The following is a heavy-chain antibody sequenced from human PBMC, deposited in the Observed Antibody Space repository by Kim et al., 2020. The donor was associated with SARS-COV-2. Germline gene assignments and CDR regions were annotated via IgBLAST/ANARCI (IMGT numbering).Heavy chain of an antibody. CDR3: AKDNGLWFGELSNYFDY. Sequence: GGSLRLSCAASGFTFSSYGMHWVRQAPGKGLEWVAVISYVGSNKYYADSVKGRFTISRDNSKNTLYLQMNSLRAEDTAVYYCAKDNGLWFGELSNYFDYWGQGTLVTVSS. CDR1: GFTFSSYG. D-gene: IGHD3-10*01. J-gene: IGHJ4*02. V-gene: IGHV3-30*18. CDR2: ISYVGSNK.